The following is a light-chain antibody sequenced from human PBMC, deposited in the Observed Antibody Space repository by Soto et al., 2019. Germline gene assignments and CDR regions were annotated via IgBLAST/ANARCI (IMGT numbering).Light chain of an antibody. V-gene: IGLV2-23*02. CDR3: CSYAGNGAWV. J-gene: IGLJ3*02. CDR1: SGDVGNYDL. CDR2: EVS. Sequence: QSVLTQPASVSGSPGQSITISCSGSSGDVGNYDLVSWYQQIPGKAPQLMIFEVSRRPSRVSDRCSGSKSGNTASLTISGLQAEYEGDFYCCSYAGNGAWVFGGGTKLTVL.